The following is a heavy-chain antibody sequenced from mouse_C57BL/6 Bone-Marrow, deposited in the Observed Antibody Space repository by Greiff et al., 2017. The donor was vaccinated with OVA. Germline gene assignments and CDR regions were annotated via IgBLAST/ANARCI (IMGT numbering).Heavy chain of an antibody. CDR2: INPNYGTT. CDR3: ARSGDYRYGYCDV. V-gene: IGHV1-39*01. D-gene: IGHD2-4*01. CDR1: GYSFTDYN. J-gene: IGHJ1*03. Sequence: EVKLPESGPELVKPGASVKISCKASGYSFTDYNMNWVKQSNGKRLEWIGVINPNYGTTSYNQKFKGKATLTVDQSSSTAYMQHNSLTSEDSAVYYCARSGDYRYGYCDVWGKGTTVTV.